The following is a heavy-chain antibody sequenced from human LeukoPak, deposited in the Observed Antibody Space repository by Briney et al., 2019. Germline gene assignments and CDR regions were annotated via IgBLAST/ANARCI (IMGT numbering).Heavy chain of an antibody. CDR1: GGSISSYY. V-gene: IGHV4-59*01. D-gene: IGHD5-12*01. Sequence: NPSETQSLPCTVSGGSISSYYWSWIRQPPGKGLEWIGYIYYSGSTNYNPSLKSRVTISVDTSKNQFSLKLSSVTAADTAVYYCARDSSGYSGYEGAFDIWGQGTMVTVSS. CDR3: ARDSSGYSGYEGAFDI. CDR2: IYYSGST. J-gene: IGHJ3*02.